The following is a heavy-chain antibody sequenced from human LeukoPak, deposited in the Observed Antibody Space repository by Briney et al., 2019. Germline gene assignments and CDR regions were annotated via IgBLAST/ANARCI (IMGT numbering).Heavy chain of an antibody. J-gene: IGHJ4*02. CDR1: GFTFSSYW. CDR3: AGGYSYGQIFDY. CDR2: IKQDGSEK. Sequence: GGSLRLSCAASGFTFSSYWMSWVRQAPGKGLEWVANIKQDGSEKYYVDSVKGRFTISRDNAKNSLYLQMNSLRAEDTAVYYYAGGYSYGQIFDYWGQGTLVTVSS. V-gene: IGHV3-7*01. D-gene: IGHD5-18*01.